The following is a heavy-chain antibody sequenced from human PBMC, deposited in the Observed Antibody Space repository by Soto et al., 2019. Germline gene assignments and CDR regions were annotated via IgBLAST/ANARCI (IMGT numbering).Heavy chain of an antibody. CDR1: GFTFSSYA. CDR3: ASVRRPYYYYYGMDV. Sequence: QVQLVESGGGVVQPGRSLRLSCAASGFTFSSYAMHWVRQAPGKGLEWVAVISYDGSNKYYADSVKGRFTISRDNSKNTLYLQMNSLRAEDTAVYYCASVRRPYYYYYGMDVWGQGTTVTVSS. CDR2: ISYDGSNK. J-gene: IGHJ6*02. V-gene: IGHV3-30-3*01. D-gene: IGHD3-16*02.